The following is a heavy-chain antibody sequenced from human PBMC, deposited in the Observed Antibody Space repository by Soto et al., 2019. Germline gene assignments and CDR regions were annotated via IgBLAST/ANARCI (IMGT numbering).Heavy chain of an antibody. Sequence: GWSLRLSCASSVFTFSDYYMSWIRQAPGKGLEWVSYISSSGSTIYYADSVKGRFTISRDNAKNSLYLQMNSLRAEDTAVYYCASISVSRLVGAIDAFDIWGQGTMVTVSS. CDR1: VFTFSDYY. V-gene: IGHV3-11*01. J-gene: IGHJ3*02. CDR3: ASISVSRLVGAIDAFDI. CDR2: ISSSGSTI. D-gene: IGHD1-26*01.